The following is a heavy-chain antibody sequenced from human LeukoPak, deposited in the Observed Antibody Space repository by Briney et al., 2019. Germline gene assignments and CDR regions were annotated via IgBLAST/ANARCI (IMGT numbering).Heavy chain of an antibody. Sequence: GGCLRLSCAASGYTLSSYAMSCVRQAPGKGLGCVSDISGSGGSTYYADSVKGGFTISRDNSKNTLYLQMNSLRAGHTAVDYCAKDLSVYSGYDAFDYWGQGTLGTVSS. CDR1: GYTLSSYA. CDR2: ISGSGGST. V-gene: IGHV3-23*01. J-gene: IGHJ4*02. D-gene: IGHD5-12*01. CDR3: AKDLSVYSGYDAFDY.